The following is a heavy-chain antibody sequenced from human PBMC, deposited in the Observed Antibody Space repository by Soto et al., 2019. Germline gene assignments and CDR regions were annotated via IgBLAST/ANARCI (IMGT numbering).Heavy chain of an antibody. CDR1: GYAFTSYD. V-gene: IGHV1-8*01. CDR2: MNPNSGNT. Sequence: ASVKVSCTASGYAFTSYDINWVRRATGQGLEWMGWMNPNSGNTGYAQKFQGRVTMTRNTSISTAYMELSSLRSEDTAVYYCARGQTTELPFDYWGQGTLVTVSS. D-gene: IGHD1-7*01. J-gene: IGHJ4*02. CDR3: ARGQTTELPFDY.